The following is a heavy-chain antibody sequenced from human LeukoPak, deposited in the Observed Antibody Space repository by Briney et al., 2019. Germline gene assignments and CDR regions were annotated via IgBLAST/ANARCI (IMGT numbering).Heavy chain of an antibody. J-gene: IGHJ4*02. CDR1: GGSISSSSHY. Sequence: SETLSLTCTVSGGSISSSSHYWGWIRQPPGKGLEWIGSIYYSGSTYYNPSLKSRVTISVDTSKNQFSLKLSSVTAADTAVYYCASLGGDDFWSGYSSLDYWGQGTLVTVSS. CDR3: ASLGGDDFWSGYSSLDY. V-gene: IGHV4-39*01. CDR2: IYYSGST. D-gene: IGHD3-3*01.